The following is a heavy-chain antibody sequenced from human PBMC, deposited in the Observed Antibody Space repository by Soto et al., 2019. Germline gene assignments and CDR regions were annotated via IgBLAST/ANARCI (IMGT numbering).Heavy chain of an antibody. CDR2: IDWDDDK. J-gene: IGHJ6*02. D-gene: IGHD2-8*02. CDR3: ARNTVVYAIRDYYYYGMDV. CDR1: GFSLSTSGMC. V-gene: IGHV2-70*01. Sequence: SGPTPVNPTQTLTLTCTFSGFSLSTSGMCVSWIRQPPGKALEWLALIDWDDDKYYSTSLKTRLTISKDTSKNQVVLTMTNMDPVDTATYYCARNTVVYAIRDYYYYGMDVWGQGTTVTVS.